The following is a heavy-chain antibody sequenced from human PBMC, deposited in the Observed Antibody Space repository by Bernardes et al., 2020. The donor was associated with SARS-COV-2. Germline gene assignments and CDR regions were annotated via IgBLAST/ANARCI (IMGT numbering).Heavy chain of an antibody. V-gene: IGHV3-21*01. D-gene: IGHD4-17*01. Sequence: WSLTPSCAAPGFAFSRYTIPWVRRAPGGGLEWVSSISPANRYIYYADSVEGRFTISRDNAENTLYLQMDRLRVEDTAMYYCVSDDDDGGSYDLWGQGTQVTVAS. CDR3: VSDDDDGGSYDL. CDR1: GFAFSRYT. J-gene: IGHJ4*02. CDR2: ISPANRYI.